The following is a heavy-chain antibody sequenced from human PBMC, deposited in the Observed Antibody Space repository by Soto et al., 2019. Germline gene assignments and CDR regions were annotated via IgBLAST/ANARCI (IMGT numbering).Heavy chain of an antibody. V-gene: IGHV4-30-4*01. J-gene: IGHJ4*02. CDR3: AREGGIVGATTVDY. Sequence: QVQLQESGRGLVKPSQTLSLTCTVSRGSISSGYYYWSWIRQPPGKGLEWIGYIYYSGSTYYNPSLKSRVTISVDTSKNQFTLKLSSVTAADTAVYYSAREGGIVGATTVDYWGQGTLVIVSS. CDR2: IYYSGST. CDR1: RGSISSGYYY. D-gene: IGHD1-26*01.